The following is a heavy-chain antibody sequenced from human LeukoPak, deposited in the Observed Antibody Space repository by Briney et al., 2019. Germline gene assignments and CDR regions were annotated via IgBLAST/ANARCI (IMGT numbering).Heavy chain of an antibody. CDR1: GFTFSSYW. V-gene: IGHV3-7*01. J-gene: IGHJ3*02. D-gene: IGHD6-13*01. CDR2: IKQDGSEK. Sequence: GGSLRLSCAASGFTFSSYWMSWVRQAPGKGLEWVANIKQDGSEKYYVDSVKGRFTISRDNAKNSLYLQMNSLRAEDTAVYYCARGLDSSQIAAAVTDAFDIWGQGTMVTVSS. CDR3: ARGLDSSQIAAAVTDAFDI.